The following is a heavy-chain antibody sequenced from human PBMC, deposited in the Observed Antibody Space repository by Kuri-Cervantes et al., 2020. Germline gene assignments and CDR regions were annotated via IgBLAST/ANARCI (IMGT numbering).Heavy chain of an antibody. J-gene: IGHJ3*02. V-gene: IGHV4-4*02. CDR1: GGSISSSHW. D-gene: IGHD1-26*01. CDR2: IYHSGST. Sequence: SEPLSLTCAVSGGSISSSHWWSWVRQPPGKGLEWIGEIYHSGSTNYNPSLKSRVTISVDTSKNQFSLKLSSVTAADTAVYYCARGVYTSGSYSAFDIWGQGTMVTVSS. CDR3: ARGVYTSGSYSAFDI.